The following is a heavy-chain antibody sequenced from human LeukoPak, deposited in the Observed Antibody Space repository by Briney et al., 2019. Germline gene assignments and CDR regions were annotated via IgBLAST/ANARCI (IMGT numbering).Heavy chain of an antibody. J-gene: IGHJ4*02. Sequence: PGGSLRLSYAASGFTFSSYWMHWVRQAPGKGLEWVSGISGSGGGTGYADSVKGRFTISRDNSKNTLYLQMNSLRAEDTAAYYCAKDGSRDSWYYFDYWGQGTLVTVSS. CDR2: ISGSGGGT. D-gene: IGHD6-13*01. CDR3: AKDGSRDSWYYFDY. V-gene: IGHV3-23*01. CDR1: GFTFSSYW.